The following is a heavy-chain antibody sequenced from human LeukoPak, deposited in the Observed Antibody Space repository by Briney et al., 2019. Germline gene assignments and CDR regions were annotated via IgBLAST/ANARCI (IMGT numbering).Heavy chain of an antibody. CDR2: LYSDGRT. D-gene: IGHD4-17*01. CDR3: ARDYVAYGDY. Sequence: GGSLRLSCAASGFTVNSNYMNWVRQAPGKGLEWVSVLYSDGRTYYADSVKGRFSISRDNSNNTVFLQMSSLRAEDTAIYYCARDYVAYGDYWGQGTLVTVSS. CDR1: GFTVNSNY. V-gene: IGHV3-53*01. J-gene: IGHJ4*02.